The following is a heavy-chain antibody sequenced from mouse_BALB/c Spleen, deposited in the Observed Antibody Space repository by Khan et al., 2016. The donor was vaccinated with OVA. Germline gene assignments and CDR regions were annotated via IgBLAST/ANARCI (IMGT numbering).Heavy chain of an antibody. CDR1: GFNIKDTY. CDR3: ATYDYGSRRYFDY. Sequence: VQLQQSGAELVKPGASVRLSCTASGFNIKDTYMHWVKQRPEQGLEWIGRIDPANGNTHYYPKFQGQATITADTSSHTSYLQLSSLTSEDTAVYYCATYDYGSRRYFDYWGQGTTLTVSA. CDR2: IDPANGNT. J-gene: IGHJ2*01. V-gene: IGHV14-3*02. D-gene: IGHD1-1*01.